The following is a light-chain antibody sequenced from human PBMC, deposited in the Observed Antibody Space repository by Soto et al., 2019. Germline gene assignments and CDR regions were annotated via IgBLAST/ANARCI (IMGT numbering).Light chain of an antibody. Sequence: EIVLTQSPGTLSLSPGAGATLSCRASQSVSSNYLAWYQQRPGQAPRLRIFGASSRATDISDRFSGSGSGTDFTLTISRLEPEDSEVYSCQQYVSLPYTFGQGTKLEI. CDR2: GAS. CDR1: QSVSSNY. CDR3: QQYVSLPYT. J-gene: IGKJ2*01. V-gene: IGKV3-20*01.